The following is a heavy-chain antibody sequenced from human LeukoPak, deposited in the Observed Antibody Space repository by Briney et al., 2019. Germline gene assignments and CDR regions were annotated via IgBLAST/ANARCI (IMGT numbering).Heavy chain of an antibody. CDR2: ISGSGDRT. D-gene: IGHD2-2*01. J-gene: IGHJ4*02. V-gene: IGHV3-23*01. CDR1: GFTFSSYD. CDR3: ANQPGNYFDY. Sequence: PGGSLRLSCAASGFTFSSYDMSWVRQAPGKGLEWVSTISGSGDRTFYADSVKGRFTISRDKSKNTLYLHMNSLRADDTALYYCANQPGNYFDYWGQGTLVTVSS.